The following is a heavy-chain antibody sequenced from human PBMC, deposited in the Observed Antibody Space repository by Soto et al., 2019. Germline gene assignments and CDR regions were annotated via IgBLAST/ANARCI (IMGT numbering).Heavy chain of an antibody. J-gene: IGHJ6*02. V-gene: IGHV3-30*18. CDR3: AKAGQEYGMDV. Sequence: QVQLVESGGGVVQPGRSLRLSCAASGFTFSTSGMHWVRQAPGKGLEWVGVISYDGSNKYHVDSVKGRFIISRDNSKNTLFLQMNSLRAEDTAVYYCAKAGQEYGMDVWGQGTTVTVSS. CDR2: ISYDGSNK. CDR1: GFTFSTSG.